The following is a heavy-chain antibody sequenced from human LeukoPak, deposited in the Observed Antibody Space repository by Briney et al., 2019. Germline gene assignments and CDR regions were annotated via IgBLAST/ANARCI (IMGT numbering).Heavy chain of an antibody. V-gene: IGHV1-3*01. CDR1: GYTFTSYA. CDR3: ASGIQLWSPPDY. Sequence: ASVKVSCKASGYTFTSYAMHWVRQAPRQRLEWMGWINAGNGNTKYSQKFQGRVTITRDTSASTAYMELSSLRSEDTAVYYCASGIQLWSPPDYWGQGTLVTVSS. D-gene: IGHD5-18*01. J-gene: IGHJ4*02. CDR2: INAGNGNT.